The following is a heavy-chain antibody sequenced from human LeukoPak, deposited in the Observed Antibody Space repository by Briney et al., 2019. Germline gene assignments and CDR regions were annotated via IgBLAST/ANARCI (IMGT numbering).Heavy chain of an antibody. CDR3: AREVLATVTTFWFDL. CDR2: IYHSGIT. Sequence: PQTLSLTCAVSGDSVNSGGFSWSWIRKPSGKDLEWIGYIYHSGITYYNPSLKSRVTMSLDTSKNQFSLKLSSVTAADAAVYYCAREVLATVTTFWFDLWGQGTLVTVSS. D-gene: IGHD4-17*01. CDR1: GDSVNSGGFS. V-gene: IGHV4-30-2*01. J-gene: IGHJ4*02.